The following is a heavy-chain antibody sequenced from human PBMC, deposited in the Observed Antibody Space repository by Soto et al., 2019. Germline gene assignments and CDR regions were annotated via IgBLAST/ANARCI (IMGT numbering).Heavy chain of an antibody. J-gene: IGHJ4*02. CDR1: GFTFSSYA. CDR3: ASAPTTVVTPYYFDY. V-gene: IGHV3-30-3*01. D-gene: IGHD4-17*01. Sequence: QVQLVESGGGVVQPGGSLRLSCAASGFTFSSYAMHWVRQAPGKGLEWVAVISYDGSNKYYADSVKGRFTISRDNSKNXLXXXXXXLRAEDTAVYYCASAPTTVVTPYYFDYWGQGTLVTVSS. CDR2: ISYDGSNK.